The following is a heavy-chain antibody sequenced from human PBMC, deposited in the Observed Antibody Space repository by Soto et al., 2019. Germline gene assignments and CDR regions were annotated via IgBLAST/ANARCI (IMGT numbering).Heavy chain of an antibody. D-gene: IGHD3-22*01. V-gene: IGHV1-69*01. J-gene: IGHJ5*02. CDR1: GGTFSTYT. Sequence: QVQLVQSGTEVKKPGSSVKVSCKASGGTFSTYTMTWVRQAPGQGLEWMGGIIPLFGTANYAQKFQGTVTITADESTSTVYMELSSLRSEDTAVYYCARSQDSSGYWNNCFDPWGQGTLVTVSS. CDR3: ARSQDSSGYWNNCFDP. CDR2: IIPLFGTA.